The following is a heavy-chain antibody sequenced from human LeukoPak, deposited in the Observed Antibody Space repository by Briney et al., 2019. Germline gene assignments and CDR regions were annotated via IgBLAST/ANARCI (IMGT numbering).Heavy chain of an antibody. CDR2: IKQDGSEK. D-gene: IGHD1-14*01. CDR3: AKSETG. Sequence: PGGSLRLSCAASGFTFSNFWMSWVRQAPGKGLEWVANIKQDGSEKYYVDSVKGRFTVSRDNSKNTLCLQMSRLRAEDTAVYYCAKSETGWGQGTLVTVSS. V-gene: IGHV3-7*03. CDR1: GFTFSNFW. J-gene: IGHJ4*02.